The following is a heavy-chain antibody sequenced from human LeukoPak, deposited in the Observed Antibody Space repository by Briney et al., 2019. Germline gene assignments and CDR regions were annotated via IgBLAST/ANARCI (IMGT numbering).Heavy chain of an antibody. V-gene: IGHV4-59*01. CDR3: ARARPGNYDSSGYYSFAFDI. D-gene: IGHD3-22*01. CDR1: GGSISSYY. J-gene: IGHJ3*02. Sequence: SETLSLTCTVSGGSISSYYWSWIRQPAGKGLEWIGYIYYSGSTNYNPSLKSRVTISVDTSKNQFSLKLSSVTAADTAVYYCARARPGNYDSSGYYSFAFDIWGQGTMVTVSS. CDR2: IYYSGST.